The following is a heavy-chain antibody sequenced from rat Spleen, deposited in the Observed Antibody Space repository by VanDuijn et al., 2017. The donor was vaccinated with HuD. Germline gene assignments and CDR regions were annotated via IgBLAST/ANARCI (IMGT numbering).Heavy chain of an antibody. CDR3: ARRYDFDF. J-gene: IGHJ2*01. CDR2: INYDGTGI. V-gene: IGHV5-17*01. D-gene: IGHD2-1*01. Sequence: EVQLVESGGGLVQPGNSLKLSCAASGFTFSDYAMAWVRQSPKKGLEWVASINYDGTGIYYRESVKGRFTISRDNAKSTLYLQMDSLRSEDTATYYCARRYDFDFWGQGVMVTVSS. CDR1: GFTFSDYA.